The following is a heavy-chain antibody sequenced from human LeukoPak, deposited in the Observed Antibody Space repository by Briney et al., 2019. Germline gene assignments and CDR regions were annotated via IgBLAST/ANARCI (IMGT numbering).Heavy chain of an antibody. D-gene: IGHD1-26*01. CDR1: GYTFTSYY. J-gene: IGHJ3*02. CDR2: INPSGGST. CDR3: ARDRRWELLRASAFDI. Sequence: GASVKVSCKASGYTFTSYYMHWVRQAPGQGLEWMGIINPSGGSTSYAQKFQGRVTMTRDTSTSTVYMELSSLRSEDTAVYYCARDRRWELLRASAFDIWGQGTMVTVSS. V-gene: IGHV1-46*01.